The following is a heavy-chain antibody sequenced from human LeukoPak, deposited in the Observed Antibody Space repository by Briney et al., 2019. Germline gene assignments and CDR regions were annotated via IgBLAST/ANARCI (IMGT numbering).Heavy chain of an antibody. D-gene: IGHD6-13*01. J-gene: IGHJ4*02. CDR2: IYYSGST. CDR1: GGSISSGGYY. V-gene: IGHV4-31*03. CDR3: ARMGIAAAGTDY. Sequence: SQTLSLTCTVSGGSISSGGYYWSWIRQHPGKGLEWIGYIYYSGSTYYNPSLKSRVTISVDTSKNQFSLKLSSVTAADTAVYYCARMGIAAAGTDYWGQGTLVTVSS.